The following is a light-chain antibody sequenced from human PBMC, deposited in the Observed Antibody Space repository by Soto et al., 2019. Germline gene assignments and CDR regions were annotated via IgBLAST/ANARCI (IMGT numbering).Light chain of an antibody. CDR2: NVF. Sequence: EIVLTQSPGTLSLSPGERATLSCRASQSVSSSYLAWYQQKPGQAPRLLIYNVFNRATGIPDRFSGSGSGTDFTLTISRLEPEDFAVYYCQQYGSSPGTFGGGTKVDIK. V-gene: IGKV3-20*01. CDR1: QSVSSSY. CDR3: QQYGSSPGT. J-gene: IGKJ4*01.